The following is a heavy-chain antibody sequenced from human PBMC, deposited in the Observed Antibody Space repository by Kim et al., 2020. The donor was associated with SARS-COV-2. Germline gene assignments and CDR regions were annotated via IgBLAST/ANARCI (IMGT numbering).Heavy chain of an antibody. CDR1: GFTFSIFD. CDR3: VKSRVPSGRDGFDI. CDR2: ISSDGSDS. D-gene: IGHD3-10*01. J-gene: IGHJ3*02. V-gene: IGHV3-30*18. Sequence: GGSLRLSCAASGFTFSIFDVYWVRQAPGQGLEWLSVISSDGSDSYYAYSVKGRFTISRDNSKNTLYLQMNSLTTEDTAVYFCVKSRVPSGRDGFDIWGQGTMVTVSS.